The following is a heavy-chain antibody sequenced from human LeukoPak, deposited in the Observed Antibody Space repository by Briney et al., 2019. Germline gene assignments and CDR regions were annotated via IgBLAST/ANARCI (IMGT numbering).Heavy chain of an antibody. CDR3: ARDVLR. CDR1: GDSITSGGYY. J-gene: IGHJ4*02. Sequence: PSETLSLTCTVSGDSITSGGYYWSWIRQRPGKGLEWIGYIYKTGSTYYNPSLKSRVTMSVDTSRNQFSLKLTSVTAADTAVYYCARDVLRWGQGTLVTVSS. CDR2: IYKTGST. V-gene: IGHV4-31*03.